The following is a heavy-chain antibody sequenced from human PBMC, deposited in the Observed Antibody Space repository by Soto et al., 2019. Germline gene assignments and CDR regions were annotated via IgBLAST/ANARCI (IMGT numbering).Heavy chain of an antibody. CDR3: ARLLDDSRGYYYFDY. CDR1: GYSISRGHY. CDR2: IFHSGTT. Sequence: SETLSLTFAVSGYSISRGHYWGWIRQPPGKGLEWLGSIFHSGTTYDNPSLKSRVTISVDMSNNQFSLKLTSVTAADTAVYYCARLLDDSRGYYYFDYWGQGTLVTVSS. J-gene: IGHJ4*02. V-gene: IGHV4-38-2*01. D-gene: IGHD3-22*01.